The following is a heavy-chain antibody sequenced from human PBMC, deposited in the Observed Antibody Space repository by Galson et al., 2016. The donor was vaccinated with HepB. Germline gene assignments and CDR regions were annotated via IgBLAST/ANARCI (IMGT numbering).Heavy chain of an antibody. J-gene: IGHJ4*02. Sequence: TLSLTCTVSGGSVSSGGNYWTWIRQHPRKGLEWIGYIYYSGSTYYNPSLNSRVTISLDTSKNQFTLKLSSVAVADTAVYFCARWSGVVTAAFFDYWGQGTLVTVSS. V-gene: IGHV4-31*03. D-gene: IGHD2-2*01. CDR3: ARWSGVVTAAFFDY. CDR1: GGSVSSGGNY. CDR2: IYYSGST.